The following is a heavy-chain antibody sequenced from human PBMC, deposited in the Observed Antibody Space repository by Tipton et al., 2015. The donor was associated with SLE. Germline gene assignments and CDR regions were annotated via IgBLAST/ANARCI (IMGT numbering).Heavy chain of an antibody. CDR3: ARDGSAFDI. V-gene: IGHV4-59*01. J-gene: IGHJ3*02. CDR2: IYYSGST. CDR1: GGSISSYY. Sequence: LRLSCTVSGGSISSYYWSWIRQPPGKGLEWIGYIYYSGSTNYNPSLKSRVTISVDTSKNQFSLKLSSVTAADTAVYYCARDGSAFDIWGQGTMVTVSS. D-gene: IGHD1-14*01.